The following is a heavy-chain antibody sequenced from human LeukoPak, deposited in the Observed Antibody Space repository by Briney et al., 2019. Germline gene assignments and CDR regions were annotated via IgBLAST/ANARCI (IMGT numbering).Heavy chain of an antibody. Sequence: ASVKVSCKASGYTFSVYYMHWVRQAPGQGLEWMGWINPNSGGTNFAQKFQGRVTMTRDTSISTAYMELSRLRLDDTAVYYCATGSYLYDAFDIWGQGTMVTVSS. J-gene: IGHJ3*02. CDR1: GYTFSVYY. CDR3: ATGSYLYDAFDI. D-gene: IGHD1-26*01. CDR2: INPNSGGT. V-gene: IGHV1-2*02.